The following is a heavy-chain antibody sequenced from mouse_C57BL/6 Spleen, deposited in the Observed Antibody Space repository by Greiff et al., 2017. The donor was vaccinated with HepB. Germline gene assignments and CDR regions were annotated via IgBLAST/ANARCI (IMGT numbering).Heavy chain of an antibody. D-gene: IGHD1-1*01. V-gene: IGHV1-69*01. CDR1: GYTFTSYW. CDR2: IDPSDSYT. Sequence: QVQLKQPGAELVMPGASVKLSCKASGYTFTSYWMHWVKQRPGQGLEWIGEIDPSDSYTNYNQKFKGKSTLTVDKSSSTAYMQLSSLTSEDSAVYYCARCTTVVATGDYFDYWGQGTTLTVSS. J-gene: IGHJ2*01. CDR3: ARCTTVVATGDYFDY.